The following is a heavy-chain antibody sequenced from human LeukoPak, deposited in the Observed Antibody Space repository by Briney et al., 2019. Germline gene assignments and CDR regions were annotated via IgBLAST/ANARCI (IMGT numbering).Heavy chain of an antibody. CDR3: ARDYGDYEVGDY. CDR2: ISSSSSYI. J-gene: IGHJ4*02. CDR1: GFTFTTFW. V-gene: IGHV3-21*01. D-gene: IGHD4-17*01. Sequence: GGSLRLSCAASGFTFTTFWMHWVRQAPGKGLEWVSSISSSSSYIYYADSVKGRFTISRDNAKNSLYLQMNSLRAEDTAVYYCARDYGDYEVGDYWGQGTLVTVSS.